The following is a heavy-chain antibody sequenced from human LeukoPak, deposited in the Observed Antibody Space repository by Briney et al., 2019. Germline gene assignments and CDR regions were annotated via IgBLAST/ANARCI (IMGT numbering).Heavy chain of an antibody. D-gene: IGHD5-18*01. J-gene: IGHJ5*02. V-gene: IGHV3-23*01. CDR1: GVTFSSYV. CDR3: AKYVDTATT. CDR2: ISGSGGGT. Sequence: PGGSLRLSCEASGVTFSSYVMSWVRQAPGKGPEWVSGISGSGGGTYYADSVKGRFAISRDNSKNTLYLQMNSLRAEDTAVYYCAKYVDTATTWGQGTLVTVSS.